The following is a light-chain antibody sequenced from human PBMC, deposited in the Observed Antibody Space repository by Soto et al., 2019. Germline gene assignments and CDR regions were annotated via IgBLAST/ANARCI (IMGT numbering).Light chain of an antibody. CDR1: ESITGL. V-gene: IGKV1-12*01. CDR2: ATA. CDR3: QQAMRFPLT. J-gene: IGKJ4*01. Sequence: DTQMTQSPSSVSASVGDRVTITCRASESITGLLAWYQQKPGKAPKLLIYATASLQSGVPSRFRGSGSGTDFTLTISSLQPEDFATYYCQQAMRFPLTFGGGNRVEMK.